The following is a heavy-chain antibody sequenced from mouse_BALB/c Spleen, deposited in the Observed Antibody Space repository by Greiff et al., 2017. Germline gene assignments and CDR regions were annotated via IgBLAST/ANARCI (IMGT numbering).Heavy chain of an antibody. Sequence: KESCKASGYTFTSYWMHWVKQRPGQGLEWIGEIDPSDSYTNYNQKFKGKATLTVDKSSSTAYMQLSSLTSEDSAVYYCARGGMITMTYWGQGTLVTVSA. J-gene: IGHJ3*01. D-gene: IGHD2-4*01. CDR1: GYTFTSYW. V-gene: IGHV1-69*02. CDR3: ARGGMITMTY. CDR2: IDPSDSYT.